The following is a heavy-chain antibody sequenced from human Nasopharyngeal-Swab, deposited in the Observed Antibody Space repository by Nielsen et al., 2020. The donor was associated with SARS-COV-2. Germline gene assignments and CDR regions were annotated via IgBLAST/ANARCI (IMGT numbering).Heavy chain of an antibody. V-gene: IGHV4-31*03. D-gene: IGHD2-21*02. CDR3: ARGARVTTDWFDP. CDR2: IYPSGST. J-gene: IGHJ5*02. Sequence: SETLSLTCKVSGGSISPDGHYWSWIRQHPEKGFEWIGYIYPSGSTYYSPSLKTRVTISVDMSKNQLSLNLTSVTAADTAVYYCARGARVTTDWFDPWGQGTLVTASS. CDR1: GGSISPDGHY.